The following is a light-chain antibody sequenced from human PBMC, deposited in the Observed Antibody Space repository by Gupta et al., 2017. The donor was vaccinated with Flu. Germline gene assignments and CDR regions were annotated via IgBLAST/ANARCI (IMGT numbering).Light chain of an antibody. J-gene: IGLJ3*02. V-gene: IGLV1-44*01. CDR3: AAWDDSLTALSADGSLTGLWV. Sequence: WYQHLPGTAPRLLIYNDNQRPAGVPDRFSGSKSGTSASLAIGGLQSEDEADYYCAAWDDSLTALSADGSLTGLWVFGGGTKLSVL. CDR2: NDN.